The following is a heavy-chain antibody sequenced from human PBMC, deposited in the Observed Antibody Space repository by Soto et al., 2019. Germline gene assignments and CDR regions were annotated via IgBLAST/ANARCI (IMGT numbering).Heavy chain of an antibody. CDR1: GGTFSSYA. J-gene: IGHJ3*02. Sequence: RASVKVSCKASGGTFSSYAISWVRQAPGQGLEWMGGIIPIFGTANYAQKFQGRVTITADKSTSTAYMELSSLRSEDTAVYYCARDLDTRAFDIWGQGTMVTVSS. CDR2: IIPIFGTA. D-gene: IGHD5-18*01. V-gene: IGHV1-69*06. CDR3: ARDLDTRAFDI.